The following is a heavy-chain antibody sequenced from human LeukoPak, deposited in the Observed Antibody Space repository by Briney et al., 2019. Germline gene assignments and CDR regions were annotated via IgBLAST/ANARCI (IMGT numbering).Heavy chain of an antibody. Sequence: ASETLSLTCAVYGGSFSGYYWSWIRQPPGKGLEWIGEINHSGSTNYNPSLKSRVTISVDTSKNQFFLKLSSVTAADTAVYYCARGDEYSSSFGDYWGQGTLVTVSS. CDR1: GGSFSGYY. V-gene: IGHV4-34*01. D-gene: IGHD6-6*01. CDR2: INHSGST. CDR3: ARGDEYSSSFGDY. J-gene: IGHJ4*02.